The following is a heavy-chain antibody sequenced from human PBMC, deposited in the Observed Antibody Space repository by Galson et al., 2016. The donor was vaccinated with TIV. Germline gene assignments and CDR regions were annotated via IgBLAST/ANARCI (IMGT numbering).Heavy chain of an antibody. J-gene: IGHJ1*01. CDR2: IIPIYATT. Sequence: SVKVSCKASGGTFRSYTIIWVRQAPGQGLEWLGGIIPIYATTNYAQNFQGRVTITADASASTVYMELGSLRSEDTAVYFCARAPPEGHNWNQYFQHWGQGTRVTVSS. CDR1: GGTFRSYT. CDR3: ARAPPEGHNWNQYFQH. V-gene: IGHV1-69*13. D-gene: IGHD1-20*01.